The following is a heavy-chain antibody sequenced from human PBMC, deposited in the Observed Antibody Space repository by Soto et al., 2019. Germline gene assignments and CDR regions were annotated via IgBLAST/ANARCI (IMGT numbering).Heavy chain of an antibody. J-gene: IGHJ4*02. CDR3: ARELSSPFGYSGYDDGDY. D-gene: IGHD5-12*01. Sequence: GGSLRLSCAASGFTFSNYGMHWVRQAPGKGLEWVAVIWYDGSNKYYADSVKGRFTISRDNSKNTLYLQMNSLRAEDTAVYYCARELSSPFGYSGYDDGDYWGQGTLVTVSS. CDR2: IWYDGSNK. V-gene: IGHV3-33*01. CDR1: GFTFSNYG.